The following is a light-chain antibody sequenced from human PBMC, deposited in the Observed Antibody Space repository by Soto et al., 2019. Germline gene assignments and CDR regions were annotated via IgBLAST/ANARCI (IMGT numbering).Light chain of an antibody. J-gene: IGLJ1*01. CDR3: SSYTSSSTLYV. CDR1: SSDVGGYNY. V-gene: IGLV2-14*01. CDR2: EVS. Sequence: QSALTQPASVSGSPGQSITISCTGTSSDVGGYNYVSWYQQHPGKAPKLMIFEVSSRPSGVSYRFSGSKSGNTASLTISGLQAEEEADHYCSSYTSSSTLYVFGSGTKVNVL.